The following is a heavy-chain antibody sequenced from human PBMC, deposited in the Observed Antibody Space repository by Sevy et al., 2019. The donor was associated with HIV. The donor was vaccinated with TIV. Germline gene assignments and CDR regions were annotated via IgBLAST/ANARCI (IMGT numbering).Heavy chain of an antibody. CDR3: AKRGDSSGWYIEH. D-gene: IGHD6-19*01. CDR2: IWFDGSNE. V-gene: IGHV3-33*06. CDR1: GFTFNNYG. J-gene: IGHJ4*02. Sequence: GGSLRLSCAASGFTFNNYGMHWVRQAPDKGLEWVAVIWFDGSNEYYADSVKGRFTISRDNSKNTLYLEMNSLRAEDTAVYYCAKRGDSSGWYIEHWGQGILVTVSS.